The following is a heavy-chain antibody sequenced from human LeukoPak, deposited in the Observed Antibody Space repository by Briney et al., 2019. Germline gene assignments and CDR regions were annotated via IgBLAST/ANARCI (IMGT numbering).Heavy chain of an antibody. CDR1: GFTFSSYA. D-gene: IGHD4-17*01. J-gene: IGHJ4*02. CDR2: IGRRGNAI. V-gene: IGHV3-48*03. CDR3: ARAISLDYGDYYFDS. Sequence: GGSLRLSCAASGFTFSSYAMSWVRQAPGKGLEWVSYIGRRGNAIYYADSVKGRFTISRDNAKNSLYLQMNSLRAEDTAFYYCARAISLDYGDYYFDSWGQGTLVTVSS.